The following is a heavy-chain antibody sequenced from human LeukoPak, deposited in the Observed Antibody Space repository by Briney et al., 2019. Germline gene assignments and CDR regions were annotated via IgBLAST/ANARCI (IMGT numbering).Heavy chain of an antibody. CDR2: INPSGGST. CDR1: GYTFTSYY. D-gene: IGHD3-10*01. Sequence: GASVKVSCKASGYTFTSYYMHWVRQSPGQGLEWMGIINPSGGSTSYAQKFQGRVTMTRDTSTSTVYMELSSLRSEDTAVYYCASTYYYGSGSYSEYYFDYWGQGTLVTVSS. V-gene: IGHV1-46*01. CDR3: ASTYYYGSGSYSEYYFDY. J-gene: IGHJ4*02.